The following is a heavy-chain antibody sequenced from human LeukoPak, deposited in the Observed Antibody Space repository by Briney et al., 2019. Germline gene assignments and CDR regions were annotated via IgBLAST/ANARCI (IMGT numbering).Heavy chain of an antibody. Sequence: GGSLRLSCTASGFTFGDYAMSWFRQAPGKGLEWVGFIRSKAYGGTTEYAASVKGRFTISRDDSKNTLYLQMNSLRPEDTAIYYCAKLFESGTYNNFFHYWGQGTLVTVFS. J-gene: IGHJ4*02. CDR3: AKLFESGTYNNFFHY. D-gene: IGHD3-10*01. CDR2: IRSKAYGGTT. V-gene: IGHV3-49*03. CDR1: GFTFGDYA.